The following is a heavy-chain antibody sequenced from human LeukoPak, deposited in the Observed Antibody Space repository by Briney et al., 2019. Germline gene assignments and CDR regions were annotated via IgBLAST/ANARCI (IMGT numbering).Heavy chain of an antibody. D-gene: IGHD3-16*02. J-gene: IGHJ4*02. Sequence: GGSLTLSCPASGFTFDDYTMSWVRQAPGKGLEGVSGINWNGGSTGYVDSVKGRFTISRDNAKNSLYLQMNSLRAEDTALYYCARDWFTRLGELSPDRAFDYWGQGTLVTVSS. CDR1: GFTFDDYT. CDR2: INWNGGST. CDR3: ARDWFTRLGELSPDRAFDY. V-gene: IGHV3-20*04.